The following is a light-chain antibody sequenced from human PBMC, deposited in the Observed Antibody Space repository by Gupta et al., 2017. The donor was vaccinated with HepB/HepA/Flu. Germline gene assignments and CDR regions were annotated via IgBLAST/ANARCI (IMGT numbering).Light chain of an antibody. Sequence: QSALTQPASVSGSPGQSITISCAGTSSDVGLYNLVSWYQHHPGKAPKLMIYELTKRPSGISNRFSGSKSGNTASLTISGLQAEDEADYYCCSYAGSSTLVFGTGTKVTGL. CDR2: ELT. J-gene: IGLJ1*01. V-gene: IGLV2-23*02. CDR3: CSYAGSSTLV. CDR1: SSDVGLYNL.